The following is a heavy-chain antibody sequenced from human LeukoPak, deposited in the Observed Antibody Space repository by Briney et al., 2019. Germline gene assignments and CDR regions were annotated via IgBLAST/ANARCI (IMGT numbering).Heavy chain of an antibody. D-gene: IGHD1-14*01. CDR1: GFTFSSYT. V-gene: IGHV3-21*01. CDR2: ISSSSYI. J-gene: IGHJ5*02. Sequence: GGSLRLSCVASGFTFSSYTMNWVRQAPGKGLEWVSSISSSSYIFYTDSVKGRFTISRDNVENSVSLQMNSLTAEDTAVYYCARAAAGASKWFDPWGQGTLVTVSS. CDR3: ARAAAGASKWFDP.